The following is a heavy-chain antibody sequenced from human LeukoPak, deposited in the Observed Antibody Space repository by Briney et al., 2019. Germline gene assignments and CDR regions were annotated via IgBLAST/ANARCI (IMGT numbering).Heavy chain of an antibody. V-gene: IGHV3-23*01. CDR1: GFTFSTYA. CDR3: AKFGEASSRDYDSSGYRRETTINSFDY. CDR2: ISGSGGST. D-gene: IGHD3-22*01. Sequence: GGSLRLSCAASGFTFSTYAMTWVRQAPGKGLEWVSAISGSGGSTYYADSVKGRFTISRDNSKNTLYLQMNSLRAEDTAVYYCAKFGEASSRDYDSSGYRRETTINSFDYWGQGTLVTVSS. J-gene: IGHJ4*02.